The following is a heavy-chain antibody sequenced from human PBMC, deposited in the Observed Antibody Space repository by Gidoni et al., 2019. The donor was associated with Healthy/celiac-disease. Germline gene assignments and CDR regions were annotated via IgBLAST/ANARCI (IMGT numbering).Heavy chain of an antibody. J-gene: IGHJ4*02. CDR3: ARVRDYYDSSGYYRHYFDY. CDR2: ISAYNGNT. V-gene: IGHV1-18*01. Sequence: QVQLVQSGAEVKKPGASVKVSCKASGYTFTSYGISWVRQAPGQGLEWMGWISAYNGNTNYAQKLQGRVTMTTDTSTSTAYMELRSLRSDDTAVYYCARVRDYYDSSGYYRHYFDYWGQGTLVTVSS. D-gene: IGHD3-22*01. CDR1: GYTFTSYG.